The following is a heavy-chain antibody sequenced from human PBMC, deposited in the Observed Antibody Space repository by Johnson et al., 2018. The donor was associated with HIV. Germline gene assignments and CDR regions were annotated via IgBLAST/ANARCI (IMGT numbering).Heavy chain of an antibody. D-gene: IGHD3-22*01. J-gene: IGHJ3*02. Sequence: VQLVESGGGLVQPGGSLRVSCAASGFTFRSYWMSWVRQAPGKGLEWVATINQDGSEKYYADSVKGRFTSSRDNSKNTLYLQMNSLRAEDTAVYYCAKGHSSGYPKDAFDIWGQGTMVTVSS. CDR1: GFTFRSYW. CDR2: INQDGSEK. CDR3: AKGHSSGYPKDAFDI. V-gene: IGHV3-7*01.